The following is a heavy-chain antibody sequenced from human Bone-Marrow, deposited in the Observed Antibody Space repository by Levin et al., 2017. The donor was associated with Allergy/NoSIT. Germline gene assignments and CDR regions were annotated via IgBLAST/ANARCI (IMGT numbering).Heavy chain of an antibody. Sequence: PGGSLRLSCAASGFIFSDYDIHWVRQAPGKGLEWAAVISSDGSYRYYADSVQGRFSISRDNSNDMVYLQMNSLRTDDTAIYYCAKDSSALYGDYGLPDFWGQGTMVIVSS. CDR3: AKDSSALYGDYGLPDF. CDR1: GFIFSDYD. CDR2: ISSDGSYR. J-gene: IGHJ4*02. D-gene: IGHD4-17*01. V-gene: IGHV3-30*18.